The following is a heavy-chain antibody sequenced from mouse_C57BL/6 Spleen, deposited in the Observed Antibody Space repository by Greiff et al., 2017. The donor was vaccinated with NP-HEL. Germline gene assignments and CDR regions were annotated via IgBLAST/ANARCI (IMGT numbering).Heavy chain of an antibody. CDR2: IHPNSGST. CDR3: ARSDDRDYFDY. CDR1: GYTFTSYW. V-gene: IGHV1-64*01. J-gene: IGHJ2*01. Sequence: QVQLQQSGAELVKPGASVKLSCKASGYTFTSYWMHWVKQRPGQGLEWIGMIHPNSGSTNYNEKFKSKATLTVDKSSSTAYMQLSSLTSEDSAVYYCARSDDRDYFDYWGQGTTLTVSS.